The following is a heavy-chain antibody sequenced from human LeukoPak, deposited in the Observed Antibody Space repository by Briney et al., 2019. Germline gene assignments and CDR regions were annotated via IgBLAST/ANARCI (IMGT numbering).Heavy chain of an antibody. CDR1: GGSISSGSYY. CDR3: ARVYSGYDYYYYYYMDV. J-gene: IGHJ6*03. V-gene: IGHV4-61*10. CDR2: IYYSGST. D-gene: IGHD5-12*01. Sequence: SETLSLTCTVSGGSISSGSYYWSWIRQPAGKGLEWIGYIYYSGSTNYNPSLKSRVTISVDTSKNQFSLKLSSVTAANTAVYYCARVYSGYDYYYYYYMDVWGKGTTVTISS.